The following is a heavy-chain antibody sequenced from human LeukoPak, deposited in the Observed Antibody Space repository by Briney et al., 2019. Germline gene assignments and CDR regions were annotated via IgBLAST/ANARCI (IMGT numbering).Heavy chain of an antibody. J-gene: IGHJ6*03. D-gene: IGHD3-3*01. CDR3: ARDSVNYDFWSGYLVNYYYYYYMDV. CDR2: ISYDGSNK. CDR1: GLTFSSYA. Sequence: GGSLRLSCAASGLTFSSYAMHWVRQAPGKGLEWVAVISYDGSNKYYADSVKGRFTISRDNSKNTLYLQMNSLRAEDTAVYYCARDSVNYDFWSGYLVNYYYYYYMDVWGKGTTVTVSS. V-gene: IGHV3-30*01.